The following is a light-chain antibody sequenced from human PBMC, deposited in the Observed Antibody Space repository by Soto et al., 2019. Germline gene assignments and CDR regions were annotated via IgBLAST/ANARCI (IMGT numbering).Light chain of an antibody. J-gene: IGKJ1*01. CDR3: QQYDNDAWS. V-gene: IGKV3-15*01. CDR1: QSVSSN. CDR2: GAS. Sequence: ETVMTQSPVTLSVSPGDRATLSCGASQSVSSNLAWYQQKPGQAPRLLIYGASTRATGVPARFSGSGSGTEFTLTIRRLQSEDFAVYHCQQYDNDAWSFGQGTK.